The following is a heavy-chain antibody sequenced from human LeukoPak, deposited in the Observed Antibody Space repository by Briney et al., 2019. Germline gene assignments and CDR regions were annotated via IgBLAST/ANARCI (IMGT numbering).Heavy chain of an antibody. Sequence: PGGSLRLSRAASGLTVSSNYMSWVRQAPGKGLEWVSVIYSGGSTYYADSVKGRFTISRDNSKNTLYLQMNSLRAEDTAVYYCARYSGYDSTFDYWGQGTLVTVSS. D-gene: IGHD5-12*01. CDR3: ARYSGYDSTFDY. CDR1: GLTVSSNY. J-gene: IGHJ4*02. CDR2: IYSGGST. V-gene: IGHV3-53*01.